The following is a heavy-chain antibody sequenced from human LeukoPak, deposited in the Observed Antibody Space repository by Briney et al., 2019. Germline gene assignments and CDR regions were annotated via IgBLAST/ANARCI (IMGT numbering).Heavy chain of an antibody. CDR2: IRYDGSNK. CDR3: AKDRHRVVPAASDY. CDR1: GFTFSSYG. J-gene: IGHJ4*02. D-gene: IGHD2-2*01. V-gene: IGHV3-30*02. Sequence: PGRSLRLSCAASGFTFSSYGMHWVRQAPGKGLEWVAFIRYDGSNKYYADSVKGRFTISRDNSKNTLYLQMNSLRAEDTAVYYCAKDRHRVVPAASDYWGQGTLVTVSS.